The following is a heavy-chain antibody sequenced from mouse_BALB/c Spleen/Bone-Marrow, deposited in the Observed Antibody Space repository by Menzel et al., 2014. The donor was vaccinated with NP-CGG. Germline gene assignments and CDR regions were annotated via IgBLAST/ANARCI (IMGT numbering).Heavy chain of an antibody. CDR2: IDPANGNT. CDR3: ARGLLQYYYAMDY. V-gene: IGHV14-3*02. D-gene: IGHD2-3*01. CDR1: GFNIKDTY. J-gene: IGHJ4*01. Sequence: VQLQQSGAGLVKPGASVELSCTASGFNIKDTYMHWVKQRPEQGLEWIGRIDPANGNTKYDPKFQGKATITADTSSNTAYLQLSSLTSEDTAVYYCARGLLQYYYAMDYWGQGTSVTVSS.